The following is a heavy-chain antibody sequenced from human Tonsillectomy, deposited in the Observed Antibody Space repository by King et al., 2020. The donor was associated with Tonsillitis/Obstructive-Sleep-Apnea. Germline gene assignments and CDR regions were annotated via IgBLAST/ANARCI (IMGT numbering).Heavy chain of an antibody. CDR1: GFTFSDYY. CDR3: ARRRSHDYGGKDDPFDI. V-gene: IGHV3-11*01. J-gene: IGHJ3*02. CDR2: ISGSGSTI. Sequence: VQLVESGGGLVKPGGSLRLSCVASGFTFSDYYTTWIRQAPGKGLEWISYISGSGSTIYYADSVKGRFTISRDNAKNSLYLQMNSLRAEDTAVYYCARRRSHDYGGKDDPFDIWGQGTMVTVSS. D-gene: IGHD4-23*01.